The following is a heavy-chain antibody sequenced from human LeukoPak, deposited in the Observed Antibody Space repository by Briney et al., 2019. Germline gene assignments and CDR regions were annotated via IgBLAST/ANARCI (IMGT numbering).Heavy chain of an antibody. CDR3: AKEENDGYSPVDY. CDR2: ISGSGDST. D-gene: IGHD5-24*01. CDR1: GFTFSNAW. Sequence: GGSLRLSCAASGFTFSNAWMNWVRQAPGKGLEWVSAISGSGDSTYYADSVKGRFTISRDNSKNTLYLQMNSLRAEDTAVYYCAKEENDGYSPVDYWGQGTLVTVSS. J-gene: IGHJ4*02. V-gene: IGHV3-23*01.